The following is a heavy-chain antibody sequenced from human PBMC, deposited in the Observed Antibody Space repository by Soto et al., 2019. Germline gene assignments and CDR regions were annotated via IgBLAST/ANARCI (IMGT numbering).Heavy chain of an antibody. CDR2: IYTSGST. J-gene: IGHJ3*02. CDR3: ARVNSVSAGPSAFDI. CDR1: GGSISSYY. D-gene: IGHD1-26*01. Sequence: QVQLQESGPGLVKPSETLSLTCTVSGGSISSYYWSWIRQPAGKGLEWIGRIYTSGSTNYNPSLKRRVTMEVDTSKNQFSLKLSSVTAADTAVYYCARVNSVSAGPSAFDIWGQGTMVTVSS. V-gene: IGHV4-4*07.